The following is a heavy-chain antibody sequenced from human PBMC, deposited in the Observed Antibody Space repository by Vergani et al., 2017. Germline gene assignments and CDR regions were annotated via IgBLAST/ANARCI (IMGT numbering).Heavy chain of an antibody. CDR2: IYHSGST. CDR3: ASTTMLVGGDAFDI. V-gene: IGHV4-4*02. J-gene: IGHJ3*02. CDR1: GVSISSSNW. D-gene: IGHD3-22*01. Sequence: QAQLQESGPGLVKPSETLSLTCHVFGVSISSSNWWSWVRQPPGKGLEWIGEIYHSGSTNYNPSLKSRVTISVDKSKNQFSLKLSSVTAADTAVYYCASTTMLVGGDAFDIWGQGTMVTVSS.